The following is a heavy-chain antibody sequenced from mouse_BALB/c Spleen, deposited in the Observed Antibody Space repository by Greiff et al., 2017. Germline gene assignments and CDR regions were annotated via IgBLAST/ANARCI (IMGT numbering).Heavy chain of an antibody. J-gene: IGHJ3*01. V-gene: IGHV1-54*03. CDR2: INPGSGGT. CDR3: AITAVSAWFAY. Sequence: VQLQQSGAELVRPGTSVKVSCKASGYAFTNYLIEWVKQRPGQGLEWIGVINPGSGGTNYNEKFKGKATLTADKSSSTAYMQLSSLTSDDSAVYCCAITAVSAWFAYWGQGTLVTVSA. D-gene: IGHD1-1*01. CDR1: GYAFTNYL.